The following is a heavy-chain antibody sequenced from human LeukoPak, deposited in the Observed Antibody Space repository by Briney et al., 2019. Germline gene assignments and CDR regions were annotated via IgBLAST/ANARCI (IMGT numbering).Heavy chain of an antibody. J-gene: IGHJ6*03. V-gene: IGHV4-4*07. Sequence: SETLSLTCSVSGGSISNFFRTWIRQPAGKGLEYIGRIYASGSTDYNPSLRSRLTLSLDTSKNQFSLRLNSVTAADTAVYYCARSARFNYFYMDVWGKGTTVTVSS. CDR3: ARSARFNYFYMDV. D-gene: IGHD5-24*01. CDR1: GGSISNFF. CDR2: IYASGST.